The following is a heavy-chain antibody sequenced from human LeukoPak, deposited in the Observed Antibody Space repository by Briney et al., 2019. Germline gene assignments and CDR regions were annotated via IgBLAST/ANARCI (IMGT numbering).Heavy chain of an antibody. V-gene: IGHV3-21*01. J-gene: IGHJ6*02. CDR3: ARDTESSGWYLHYGMDV. CDR2: ISSSSSYI. D-gene: IGHD6-19*01. Sequence: GGSLRLSCAASGFTFSSYSMNWVRQAPGKGLEWVSSISSSSSYIYYADSVKGRFTISRDNAKNSLYLQMNSLRAEDTAVYYCARDTESSGWYLHYGMDVWGQGTTVTVSS. CDR1: GFTFSSYS.